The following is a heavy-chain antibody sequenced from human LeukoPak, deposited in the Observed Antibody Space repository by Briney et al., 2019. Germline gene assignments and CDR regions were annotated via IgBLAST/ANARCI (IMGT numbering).Heavy chain of an antibody. V-gene: IGHV4-39*07. Sequence: SETLSLTCTVSGGSISSSYYYWGWIRQPPGKGLEWIGSIYYSGNTFYNPSLKSRVTISVDTSKNQFSLRLSSVTAADTAVYYCARGTGVDAFDIWGQGTMVTVSS. J-gene: IGHJ3*02. CDR2: IYYSGNT. CDR1: GGSISSSYYY. D-gene: IGHD7-27*01. CDR3: ARGTGVDAFDI.